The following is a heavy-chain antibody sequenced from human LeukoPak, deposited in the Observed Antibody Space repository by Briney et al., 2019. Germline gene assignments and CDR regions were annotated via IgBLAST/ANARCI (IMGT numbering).Heavy chain of an antibody. CDR1: GFTFSSYS. CDR2: ISGRGGST. D-gene: IGHD3-10*01. V-gene: IGHV3-23*01. CDR3: AKAKRYYGSGRELDY. Sequence: PGGSLRLSCAASGFTFSSYSMNWVRQAPGKGLEWVSAISGRGGSTYYADSVKGHFTISRDNSKNTLYLQTNSLRAEDTAVYYCAKAKRYYGSGRELDYWGQGTLVTVSS. J-gene: IGHJ4*02.